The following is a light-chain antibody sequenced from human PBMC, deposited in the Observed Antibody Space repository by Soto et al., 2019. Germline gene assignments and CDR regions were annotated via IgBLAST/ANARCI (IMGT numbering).Light chain of an antibody. Sequence: DIQMTQSPSTLSASIGDRVTITCRASQSISSWVAWYQQKPGKAPKLLIYKATSSESGVSSRFSGSGSGTVFSLTISSLQPDDSATYYCQQYKSYWTFGQGTKVEIK. V-gene: IGKV1-5*03. CDR3: QQYKSYWT. CDR1: QSISSW. J-gene: IGKJ1*01. CDR2: KAT.